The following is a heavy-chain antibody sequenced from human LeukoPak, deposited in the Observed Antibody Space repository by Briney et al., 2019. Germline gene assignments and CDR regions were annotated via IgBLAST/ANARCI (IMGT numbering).Heavy chain of an antibody. Sequence: ASVKVSCKASGYTFTGYYMHWVRQAPGQGLEWMGWINPNSGGTNYAQKFQGRVTMTRDTSISTAYMELSRLRSDDTAVYYCARAAAGTPALDYWGQGTLVTASS. J-gene: IGHJ4*02. CDR3: ARAAAGTPALDY. CDR1: GYTFTGYY. V-gene: IGHV1-2*02. D-gene: IGHD6-13*01. CDR2: INPNSGGT.